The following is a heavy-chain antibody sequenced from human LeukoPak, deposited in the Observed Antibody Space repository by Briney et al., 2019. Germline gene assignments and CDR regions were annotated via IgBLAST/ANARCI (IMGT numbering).Heavy chain of an antibody. Sequence: GGSLRLSCAASGSTFSSYSMNWVRQAPGKGLEWVSSISSSSSYIYYADSVKGRFTISRDNAKNSLYLQMNSLRAEDTAVYYCARDQIQLWATTSYYYYYGMDVWGQGTTVTVSS. CDR1: GSTFSSYS. CDR3: ARDQIQLWATTSYYYYYGMDV. D-gene: IGHD5-18*01. J-gene: IGHJ6*02. V-gene: IGHV3-21*01. CDR2: ISSSSSYI.